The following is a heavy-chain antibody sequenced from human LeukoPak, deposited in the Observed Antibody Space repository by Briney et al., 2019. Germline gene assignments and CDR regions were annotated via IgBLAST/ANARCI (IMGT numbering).Heavy chain of an antibody. CDR2: ISSSGSTI. J-gene: IGHJ6*03. Sequence: PGGSQRLSCAASGFTFSDYYMSWIRQAPGKGLEWVSYISSSGSTIYYADSVKGRFTISRDNAKNSLYLQMNSLRAEDTAVYYCARTVKSEGSSGYYMDVWGKGTTVTVSS. CDR3: ARTVKSEGSSGYYMDV. CDR1: GFTFSDYY. V-gene: IGHV3-11*04.